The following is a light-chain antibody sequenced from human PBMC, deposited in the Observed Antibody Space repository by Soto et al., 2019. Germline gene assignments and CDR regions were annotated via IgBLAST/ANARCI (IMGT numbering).Light chain of an antibody. Sequence: EIVMTQSPDTLFLSLGEGATLSCRASQSVSSHLAWYQHKPGQAPRLLIYGASTRASGIPARFSGSGSETDFTLTISSLQSEDSAVYYCQQYHNWPPITFGQGTRLEIK. CDR2: GAS. J-gene: IGKJ5*01. CDR1: QSVSSH. V-gene: IGKV3-15*01. CDR3: QQYHNWPPIT.